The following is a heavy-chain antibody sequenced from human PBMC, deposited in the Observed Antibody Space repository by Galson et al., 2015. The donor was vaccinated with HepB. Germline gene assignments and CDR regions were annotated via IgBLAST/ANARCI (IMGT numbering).Heavy chain of an antibody. D-gene: IGHD5-18*01. V-gene: IGHV1-2*02. J-gene: IGHJ4*02. Sequence: SVKVSCKASGYFFTGNYMHWVRQAPGQGLEWMGGINPNSGGTTYAQKFQGRVTMTRDTSISIVYMELNSLRSDDTAIYYCVGERYSQDLKEFDYWGQGTLVTVSS. CDR3: VGERYSQDLKEFDY. CDR1: GYFFTGNY. CDR2: INPNSGGT.